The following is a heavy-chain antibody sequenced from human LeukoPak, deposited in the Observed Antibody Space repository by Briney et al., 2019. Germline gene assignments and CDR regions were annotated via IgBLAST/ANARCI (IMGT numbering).Heavy chain of an antibody. CDR3: AREIAGYSYGAFDY. Sequence: GGSLRLSCAASGFTFSNYAMSWVRQAPGKGLECVSTISGRGSSTYYADSVKGRFTVSRGNAQNSLYLQMNSLRAEDTAVFYCAREIAGYSYGAFDYWGQGTLVTVSS. CDR2: ISGRGSST. CDR1: GFTFSNYA. J-gene: IGHJ4*02. V-gene: IGHV3-23*01. D-gene: IGHD5-18*01.